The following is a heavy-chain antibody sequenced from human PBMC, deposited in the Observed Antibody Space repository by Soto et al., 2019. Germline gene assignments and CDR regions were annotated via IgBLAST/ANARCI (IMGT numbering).Heavy chain of an antibody. CDR3: ARDFRAAAAGAKWFDP. CDR2: INSDGSST. D-gene: IGHD6-13*01. V-gene: IGHV3-74*01. Sequence: GGSLRLSCAASGFTFSNAWMSWVRQAPGKGLEWVGRINSDGSSTSYADSVKGRFTISRDNAKNTLYLQMNSLRAEDTAVYYCARDFRAAAAGAKWFDPWGQGTLVTVSS. J-gene: IGHJ5*02. CDR1: GFTFSNAW.